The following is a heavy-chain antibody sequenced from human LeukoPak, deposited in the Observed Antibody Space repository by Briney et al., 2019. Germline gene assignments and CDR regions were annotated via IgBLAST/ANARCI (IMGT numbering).Heavy chain of an antibody. CDR3: ARDVGVTIFDY. D-gene: IGHD4-11*01. CDR2: IYYSGST. CDR1: GGSISSYY. Sequence: SETLSLTCTVSGGSISSYYWTWLRQPPGKGLEWIGYIYYSGSTNYNPSLKGRVSISVDTSKNQFSLRLSSVTAADTAVYYCARDVGVTIFDYWGQGTLVTVSS. V-gene: IGHV4-59*01. J-gene: IGHJ4*02.